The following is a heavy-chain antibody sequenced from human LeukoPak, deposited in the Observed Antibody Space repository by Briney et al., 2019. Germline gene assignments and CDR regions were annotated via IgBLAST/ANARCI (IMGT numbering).Heavy chain of an antibody. CDR3: ARVAAGTDYYYYMDV. J-gene: IGHJ6*03. D-gene: IGHD6-13*01. CDR2: INPNSGGT. V-gene: IGHV1-2*02. CDR1: GYTFTGYY. Sequence: ASVKVSCKASGYTFTGYYMHWVRQAPGQGLEWMGWINPNSGGTNYAQKFQGRVTMTGDTSISTAYMELSRLRSDDTAVYYCARVAAGTDYYYYMDVWGKGTTVTVSS.